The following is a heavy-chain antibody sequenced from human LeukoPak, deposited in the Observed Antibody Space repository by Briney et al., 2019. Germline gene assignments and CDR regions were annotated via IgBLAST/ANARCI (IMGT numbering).Heavy chain of an antibody. CDR2: IWSDGTNQ. J-gene: IGHJ4*02. Sequence: PGGSLRLSCTVSGFTFSSYTMNWVRQAPGKGLEWVAVIWSDGTNQYYADSVKGRFTISRDDSQKTVYLEMNSLRTEDTAMYYCARDAQRGFDYSNSLQYWGQGTLVTVSS. D-gene: IGHD4-11*01. CDR1: GFTFSSYT. V-gene: IGHV3-33*08. CDR3: ARDAQRGFDYSNSLQY.